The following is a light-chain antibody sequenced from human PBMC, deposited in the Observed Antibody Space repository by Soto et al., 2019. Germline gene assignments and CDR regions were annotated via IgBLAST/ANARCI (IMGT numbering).Light chain of an antibody. V-gene: IGKV3-15*01. CDR2: GAS. CDR1: QSISGN. J-gene: IGKJ4*01. Sequence: EIVMTQSPATLSVSPGERATLSCRASQSISGNLAWYQQRPGQTPRLLIYGASTRTAGIPARFSGSGSGTEFTLTISSLQSEDFAVYYCKQFNNWPELSFGGGTKVEIK. CDR3: KQFNNWPELS.